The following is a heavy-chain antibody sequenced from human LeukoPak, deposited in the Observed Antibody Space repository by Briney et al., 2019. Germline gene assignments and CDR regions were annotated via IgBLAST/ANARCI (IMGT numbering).Heavy chain of an antibody. V-gene: IGHV4-59*01. CDR2: IYYSGST. D-gene: IGHD6-13*01. J-gene: IGHJ6*02. Sequence: SETLSLTCTVSGGSISSYYWSWIRQPPGKGLEWIGYIYYSGSTNYNPSLKSRVTISVDTSKNQFSLKLSSVTAADTAVHYCARVSIAAAGTTYYYYYGMDVWGQGTTVTVSS. CDR3: ARVSIAAAGTTYYYYYGMDV. CDR1: GGSISSYY.